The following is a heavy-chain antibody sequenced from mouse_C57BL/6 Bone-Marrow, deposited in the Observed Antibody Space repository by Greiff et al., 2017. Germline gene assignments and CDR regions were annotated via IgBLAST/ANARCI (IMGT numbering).Heavy chain of an antibody. CDR2: IWSGGST. CDR1: GFSLTSYG. Sequence: QVQLKESGPGLVQPSQCLSITCTVSGFSLTSYGVHWVRQSPGKGLEWLGVIWSGGSTAYNAAFISRLSISKDNSKGQVFFKMNSLQADDTAIYYCSRSTVVATEDDAMDYWGQGTSVTVSS. CDR3: SRSTVVATEDDAMDY. D-gene: IGHD1-1*01. V-gene: IGHV2-2*01. J-gene: IGHJ4*01.